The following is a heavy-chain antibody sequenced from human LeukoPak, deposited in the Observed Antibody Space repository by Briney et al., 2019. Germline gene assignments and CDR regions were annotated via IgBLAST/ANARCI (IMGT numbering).Heavy chain of an antibody. D-gene: IGHD2-15*01. CDR1: GGSIRSGGHY. CDR2: INYSGYT. CDR3: AREAGYCSGGSCGYYYYYGMDV. Sequence: SQTLSLTCSVSGGSIRSGGHYWSWIRQHPGKALEWIGYINYSGYTFHNPSLKSRLTISVDTSKNQFSLKLSSVTAADTAVYYCAREAGYCSGGSCGYYYYYGMDVWGQGTTVTVSS. V-gene: IGHV4-31*03. J-gene: IGHJ6*02.